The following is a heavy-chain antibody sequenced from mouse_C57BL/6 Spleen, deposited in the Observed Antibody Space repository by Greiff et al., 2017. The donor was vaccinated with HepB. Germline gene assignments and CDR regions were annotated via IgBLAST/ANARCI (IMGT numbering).Heavy chain of an antibody. J-gene: IGHJ4*01. V-gene: IGHV14-4*01. CDR1: GFNIKDDY. D-gene: IGHD2-10*02. CDR3: TLGYGNYAMDY. CDR2: IDPENGDT. Sequence: VQLQQSGAELVRPGASVKLSCTASGFNIKDDYMHWVKQRPEQGLEWIGWIDPENGDTEYASKFQGKATITADTSSNTAYLQLSSLTSEDTAVYYCTLGYGNYAMDYWGQGTSVTVSS.